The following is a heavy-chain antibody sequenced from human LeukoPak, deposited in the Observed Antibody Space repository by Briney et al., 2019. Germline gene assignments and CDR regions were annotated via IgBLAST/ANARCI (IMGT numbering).Heavy chain of an antibody. J-gene: IGHJ4*02. CDR3: ASFNWNDVGAGQN. CDR1: GFTFSSYA. V-gene: IGHV3-64*01. CDR2: ISSNGGST. D-gene: IGHD1-20*01. Sequence: GGSLRLSCAASGFTFSSYAMHWVRQAPGKGLEYVSAISSNGGSTYYANSVKGRFTISRDNSKNTLYLQMGSLRAEDMAVYYCASFNWNDVGAGQNWGQGTLVTVSS.